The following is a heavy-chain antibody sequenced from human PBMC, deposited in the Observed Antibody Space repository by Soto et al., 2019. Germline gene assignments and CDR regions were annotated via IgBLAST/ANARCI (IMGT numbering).Heavy chain of an antibody. CDR2: IYYSGST. CDR1: GGSISRSIYY. V-gene: IGHV4-39*01. CDR3: ARRVGRARFDY. D-gene: IGHD6-13*01. Sequence: SETLSLTCTVPGGSISRSIYYWVWIRQPPGKGLEWIGSIYYSGSTYYNPSLKSRVTISVDTSKNQFSVKLRSVTAADTAVYYCARRVGRARFDYWGQGTLVTVSS. J-gene: IGHJ4*02.